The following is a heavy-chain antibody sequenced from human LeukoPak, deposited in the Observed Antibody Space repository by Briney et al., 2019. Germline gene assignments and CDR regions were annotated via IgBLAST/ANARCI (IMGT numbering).Heavy chain of an antibody. J-gene: IGHJ6*02. CDR2: ISYDGSNK. D-gene: IGHD2-21*02. V-gene: IGHV3-30*11. CDR3: ARDIPTYCGGDCYPEPNYYYYGMDV. CDR1: RVTLSSYA. Sequence: RRSLRLSRAASRVTLSSYAMHWGRQAPRKGLEWVAVISYDGSNKYYADSVKGRFTISRDNSKNTLYLQMNSLRAEDTAVYYCARDIPTYCGGDCYPEPNYYYYGMDVWGQGTTVTVSS.